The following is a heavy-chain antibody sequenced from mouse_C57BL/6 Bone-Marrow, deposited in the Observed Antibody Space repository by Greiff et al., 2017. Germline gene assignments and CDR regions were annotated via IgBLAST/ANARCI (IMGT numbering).Heavy chain of an antibody. V-gene: IGHV5-9*01. CDR3: ARHDYYGSSLYYAMDC. D-gene: IGHD1-1*01. Sequence: EVQRVESGGGLVKPGGSLKLSCAASGFTFSSYTMSWVRQTPEKRLEWVATISGGGGNTYYPDSVKGRFTISRDNAKNTLYLQMSSLRSEDTALYYCARHDYYGSSLYYAMDCWGQGASVTVSS. CDR2: ISGGGGNT. CDR1: GFTFSSYT. J-gene: IGHJ4*01.